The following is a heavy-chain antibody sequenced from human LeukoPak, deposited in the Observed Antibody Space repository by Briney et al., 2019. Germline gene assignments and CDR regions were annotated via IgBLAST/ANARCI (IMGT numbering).Heavy chain of an antibody. CDR1: GGSISSYY. CDR2: IYYSGIT. V-gene: IGHV4-59*01. J-gene: IGHJ5*02. D-gene: IGHD3-10*01. Sequence: SETLSLTCTVSGGSISSYYWSWIRQPPGKGLEWIGYIYYSGITNYNPSLKSRVTISVDTSKNQFSLRLSSVTAADTAVYYCARGLGSGSYYMFWFDPWGQGTLVTVSS. CDR3: ARGLGSGSYYMFWFDP.